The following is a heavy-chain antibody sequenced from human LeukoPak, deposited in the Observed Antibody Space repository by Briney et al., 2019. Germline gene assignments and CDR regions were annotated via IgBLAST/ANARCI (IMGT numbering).Heavy chain of an antibody. CDR3: AREYPAMIGRDWFDP. CDR1: GYTFTSYG. V-gene: IGHV1-18*01. D-gene: IGHD3-22*01. CDR2: ISAYNGNT. Sequence: ASVKVSCKASGYTFTSYGISWVRQAPGQGLEWMGWISAYNGNTNYAQKLQGRVTMTTDTSTSTAYMELRSLRSDDTAVYYCAREYPAMIGRDWFDPWGQGTLVTVSS. J-gene: IGHJ5*02.